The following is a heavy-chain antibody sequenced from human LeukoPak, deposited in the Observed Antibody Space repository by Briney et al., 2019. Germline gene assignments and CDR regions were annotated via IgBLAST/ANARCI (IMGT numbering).Heavy chain of an antibody. V-gene: IGHV3-23*01. CDR3: AKGPSSGWSYFDY. CDR1: GFTFNNYA. CDR2: ISSGGTT. J-gene: IGHJ4*02. D-gene: IGHD6-19*01. Sequence: GGSLRLSCAASGFTFNNYAISWVRQAPGKGLEWVSAISSGGTTYYADSVKGRFTISRDNSKNTMNLQMNSLTADDTAVCYCAKGPSSGWSYFDYWGQGAQVTVSS.